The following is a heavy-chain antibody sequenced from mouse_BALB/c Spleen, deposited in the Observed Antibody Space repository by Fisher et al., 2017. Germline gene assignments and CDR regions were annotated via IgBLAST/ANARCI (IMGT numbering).Heavy chain of an antibody. V-gene: IGHV1-84*02. Sequence: KFKGKATLTVDTSSSTAYMQLSSLTSEDTAVYFCARFYYGYDLVDYYAMDYWGQGTSVTVSS. D-gene: IGHD2-2*01. J-gene: IGHJ4*01. CDR3: ARFYYGYDLVDYYAMDY.